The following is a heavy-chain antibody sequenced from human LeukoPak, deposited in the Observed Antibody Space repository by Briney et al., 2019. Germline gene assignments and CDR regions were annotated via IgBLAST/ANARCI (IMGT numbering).Heavy chain of an antibody. CDR3: ARGVGQLWLGVEYFQH. CDR1: GFTFSSYA. J-gene: IGHJ1*01. CDR2: ISGSGGST. V-gene: IGHV3-23*01. D-gene: IGHD5-18*01. Sequence: GGSLRLSCAASGFTFSSYAMSWVRQAPGKGLEWVSAISGSGGSTYYADSVKGRFTISRDNSKNTLYLQMNSLRAEDTAVYYCARGVGQLWLGVEYFQHWGQGTLVTVSS.